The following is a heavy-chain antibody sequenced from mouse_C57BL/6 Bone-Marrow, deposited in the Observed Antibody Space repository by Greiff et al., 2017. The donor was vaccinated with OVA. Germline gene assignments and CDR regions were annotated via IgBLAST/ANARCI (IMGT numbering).Heavy chain of an antibody. J-gene: IGHJ2*01. V-gene: IGHV1-59*01. CDR2: IDPSDSYT. CDR1: GYTFTSYW. D-gene: IGHD1-1*01. CDR3: ARMDYSGSPYYFDY. Sequence: QVQLQQPGAELVRPGTSVKLSCKASGYTFTSYWMHWVKQRPGQGLEWIGVIDPSDSYTNYNQKFKGKATLTVDTSSSTAYMQLSSLTSEDSAVYYCARMDYSGSPYYFDYWGQGTTLTVSS.